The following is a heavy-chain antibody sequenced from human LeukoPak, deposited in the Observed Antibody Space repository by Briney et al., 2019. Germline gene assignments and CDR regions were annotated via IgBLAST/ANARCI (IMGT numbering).Heavy chain of an antibody. V-gene: IGHV4-59*08. CDR3: AEYRSTSGYVDS. D-gene: IGHD3-22*01. J-gene: IGHJ4*02. Sequence: SETLSLTCSVSGGSISSNYWSWFRQPPGKGLEWIGYIYYSGSTTYNPSLKSRVTMSVDTSKTQFSLKLTSVTAADTAVYYCAEYRSTSGYVDSWGQGTLVTVSS. CDR2: IYYSGST. CDR1: GGSISSNY.